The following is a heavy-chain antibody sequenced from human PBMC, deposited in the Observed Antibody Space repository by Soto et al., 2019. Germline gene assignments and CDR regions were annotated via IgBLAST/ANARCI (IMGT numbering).Heavy chain of an antibody. Sequence: GSLRLSCAASGFTFSSYSMNWVRQAPGKGLEWVSYISSSSSTIYYADSVKGRFTISRDNAKNSLYLQMNSLRAEDTAVYYCARLAFGYCSSTSCYPKRPDFDYWGQGTLVTVSS. D-gene: IGHD2-2*01. CDR2: ISSSSSTI. CDR3: ARLAFGYCSSTSCYPKRPDFDY. V-gene: IGHV3-48*01. CDR1: GFTFSSYS. J-gene: IGHJ4*02.